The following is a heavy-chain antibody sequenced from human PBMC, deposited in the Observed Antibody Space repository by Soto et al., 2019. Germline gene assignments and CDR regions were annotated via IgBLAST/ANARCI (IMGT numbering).Heavy chain of an antibody. CDR3: AGDPDSHYNDSHASSYP. CDR2: IVPIIGII. CDR1: GGTFSTYT. V-gene: IGHV1-69*04. Sequence: SVKVSCKASGGTFSTYTITWVRQAPGQGLEWMGRIVPIIGIINYAQKFQGRVTISADKFTGTAYMELTGLRSDDTAVYYCAGDPDSHYNDSHASSYPWGQGTLVTVPQ. J-gene: IGHJ5*02. D-gene: IGHD4-4*01.